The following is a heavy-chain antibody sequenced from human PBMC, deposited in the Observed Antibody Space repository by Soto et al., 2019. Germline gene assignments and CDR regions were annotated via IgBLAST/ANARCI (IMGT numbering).Heavy chain of an antibody. V-gene: IGHV5-51*01. Sequence: GESQMFCSTGACYSFTPYWISWVRQMPEKGLEWMGVIYPGDSDTKYRPSFQGQVTISADKSLSTAYLQWSSLKASDSARYYCARKGYCSRTGCIYYSMDVWGQGTTVTVSS. CDR2: IYPGDSDT. D-gene: IGHD2-2*01. CDR3: ARKGYCSRTGCIYYSMDV. CDR1: CYSFTPYW. J-gene: IGHJ6*02.